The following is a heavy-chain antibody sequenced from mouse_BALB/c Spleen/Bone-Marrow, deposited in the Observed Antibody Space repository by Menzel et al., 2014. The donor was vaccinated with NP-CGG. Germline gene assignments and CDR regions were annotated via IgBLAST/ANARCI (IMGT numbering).Heavy chain of an antibody. CDR1: GYTFSNYW. CDR3: TTLARSDFDY. D-gene: IGHD3-1*01. J-gene: IGHJ2*01. V-gene: IGHV1-5*01. Sequence: SGTVLARPGAAVKMSCKASGYTFSNYWMHWVKQRPGQGLEWIGTLYPGNSDTTYNQKFKGKAKLTAVTSTSTAYMELSSLTNEDSAVYYCTTLARSDFDYWGQGTTLTVSS. CDR2: LYPGNSDT.